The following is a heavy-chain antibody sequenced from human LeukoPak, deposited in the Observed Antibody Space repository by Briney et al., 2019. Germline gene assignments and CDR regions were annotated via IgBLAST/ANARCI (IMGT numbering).Heavy chain of an antibody. D-gene: IGHD3-16*01. CDR3: ARGGGLDV. Sequence: GGSLRLSCAASGFTFSSYAMHWVRQAPGKGLEWVAVISYDGSNKYYADSVKGRFTISRDNSKNSLYLQMSNLRAEDTAVYFCARGGGLDVWGQGATVTVSS. CDR2: ISYDGSNK. J-gene: IGHJ6*02. CDR1: GFTFSSYA. V-gene: IGHV3-30-3*01.